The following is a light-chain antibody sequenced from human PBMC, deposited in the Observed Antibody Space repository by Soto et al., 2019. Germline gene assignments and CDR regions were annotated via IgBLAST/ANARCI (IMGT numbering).Light chain of an antibody. J-gene: IGLJ2*01. CDR3: SSYAGSNNVV. V-gene: IGLV2-8*01. Sequence: QSVLTQPPSASGSPGQSVTISCTGTSSDVGGYNYVSWYQQHPGKAPKLMIYEVSNRPSGVPDRFSGSKSGNTASLTDSGLQAEDEADYYCSSYAGSNNVVFGGGTKLTVL. CDR1: SSDVGGYNY. CDR2: EVS.